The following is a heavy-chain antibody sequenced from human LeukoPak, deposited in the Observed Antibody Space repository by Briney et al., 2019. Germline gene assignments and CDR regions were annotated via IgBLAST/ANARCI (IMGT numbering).Heavy chain of an antibody. J-gene: IGHJ3*02. V-gene: IGHV1-2*02. CDR2: IHPKSGGT. D-gene: IGHD3-3*01. Sequence: GASVKVSCKASGYTFTGYYMHWVRQAPEQGLEWMGWIHPKSGGTTYEQSFQGRVIMTSDTSISTAYMEVRRLTSDDTAVYYCARGTILEPFDIWGQGTMVTVSS. CDR1: GYTFTGYY. CDR3: ARGTILEPFDI.